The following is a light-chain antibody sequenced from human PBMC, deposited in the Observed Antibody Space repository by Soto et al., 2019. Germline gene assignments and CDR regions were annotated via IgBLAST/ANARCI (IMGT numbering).Light chain of an antibody. CDR1: QSVLYSSNNKNY. CDR3: QQYYSTRYT. Sequence: DIVMTQSPDSLAVSLGERATINCKSSQSVLYSSNNKNYLAWYQQKPGQPPKLLIYWASTRESGVPDRFSGSGSGTDFTLTISSLQAEDVAVYYCQQYYSTRYTFRQGTKLEIK. V-gene: IGKV4-1*01. CDR2: WAS. J-gene: IGKJ2*01.